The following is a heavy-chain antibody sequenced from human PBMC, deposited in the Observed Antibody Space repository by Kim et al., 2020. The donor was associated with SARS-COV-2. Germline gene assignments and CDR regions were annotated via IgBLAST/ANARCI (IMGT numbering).Heavy chain of an antibody. V-gene: IGHV1-3*01. CDR3: ARDSYKRITIFGVVGRNKYYFDY. CDR2: INAGNGNT. CDR1: GYTFTSYA. J-gene: IGHJ4*02. D-gene: IGHD3-3*01. Sequence: ASVKVSCKASGYTFTSYAMHWVRQAPGQRLEWMGWINAGNGNTKYSQKFQGRVTITRDTSASTVYMELSSLRSEDTAVYYCARDSYKRITIFGVVGRNKYYFDYWGQGTLVTVSS.